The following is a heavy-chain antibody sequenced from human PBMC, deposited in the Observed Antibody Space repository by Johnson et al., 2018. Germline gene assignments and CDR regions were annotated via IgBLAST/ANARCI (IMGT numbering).Heavy chain of an antibody. CDR1: GFTFSSYA. D-gene: IGHD5-18*01. J-gene: IGHJ4*02. CDR3: ARAYRDYFDY. CDR2: ISSSGSFI. Sequence: VQLVESGGGVVQPGRSLRLSCAASGFTFSSYAMHWVRQAPGKGLEWVSSISSSGSFIYYADSMKDRFTISRDNAKNSLYLQMNSLRAEDTAVYYCARAYRDYFDYWGQGALVTVSS. V-gene: IGHV3-21*01.